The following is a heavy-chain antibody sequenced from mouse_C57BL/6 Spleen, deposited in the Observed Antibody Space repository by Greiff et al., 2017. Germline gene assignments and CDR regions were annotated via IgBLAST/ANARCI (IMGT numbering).Heavy chain of an antibody. CDR1: GFTFSDYY. Sequence: EVKLMESEGGLVQPGSSMKLSCTASGFTFSDYYMAWVRQVPEKGLEWVANINYDGSSTYYLDPLKSRFIISRDNAKNILYLQLSSLKSEDTATYYWARGGGPMDYWGQGTSVTVSS. CDR2: INYDGSST. V-gene: IGHV5-16*01. J-gene: IGHJ4*01. CDR3: ARGGGPMDY.